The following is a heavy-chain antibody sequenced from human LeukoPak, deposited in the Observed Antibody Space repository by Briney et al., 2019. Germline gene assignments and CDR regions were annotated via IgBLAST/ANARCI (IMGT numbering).Heavy chain of an antibody. D-gene: IGHD3-9*01. CDR3: ATGYPQAPFSFDY. V-gene: IGHV6-1*01. J-gene: IGHJ4*02. Sequence: SQTLSLTCAISGDSVSSNTAAWNWIRQSLSRGLEWLGRTYYRSKWYNDYAVSVKSRITINPDTSKNQFSLQLNSVTPEDTAVYYCATGYPQAPFSFDYWGQGTLVTVSS. CDR1: GDSVSSNTAA. CDR2: TYYRSKWYN.